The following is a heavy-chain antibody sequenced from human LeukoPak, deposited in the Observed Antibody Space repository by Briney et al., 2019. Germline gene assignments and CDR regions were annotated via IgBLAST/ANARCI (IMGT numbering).Heavy chain of an antibody. Sequence: SSETLSLTCTVSSGSISSGYFWGWIRQPPGKGLEWIGTIYHSGSTYYNASLESRVTISVDTSKNQFSLKLSSVTAADTAVYYCARAYSSSWYFNWFDPWGQGTLVTVSS. CDR2: IYHSGST. D-gene: IGHD6-13*01. CDR3: ARAYSSSWYFNWFDP. V-gene: IGHV4-38-2*02. J-gene: IGHJ5*02. CDR1: SGSISSGYF.